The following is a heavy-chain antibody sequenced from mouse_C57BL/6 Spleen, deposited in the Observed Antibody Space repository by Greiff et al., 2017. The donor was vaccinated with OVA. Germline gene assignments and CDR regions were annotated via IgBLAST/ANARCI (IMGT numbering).Heavy chain of an antibody. J-gene: IGHJ3*01. CDR3: ARGDYSLEGFAY. V-gene: IGHV1-53*01. CDR2: INPSNGGT. CDR1: GYTFTSYW. Sequence: QVQLQQSGTELVKPGASVKLSCKASGYTFTSYWMHWVKQRPGQGLEWIGNINPSNGGTNYNEKFKSKATLTVDKSSSTAYMQLSSLTSEDSAVYYCARGDYSLEGFAYWGQGTLVTVSA. D-gene: IGHD2-12*01.